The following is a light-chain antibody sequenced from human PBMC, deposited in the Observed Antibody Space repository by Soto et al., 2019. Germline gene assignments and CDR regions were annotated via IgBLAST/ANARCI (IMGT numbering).Light chain of an antibody. CDR3: QHYNSYSIT. CDR1: QSISNW. Sequence: DIQMTQSPSTLSASVGDRVTITCRASQSISNWLAWYQQKPGKAPKLLIYKASSLESGVPSRFSGNGSGTEFTLTISSLQPDDFATYYCQHYNSYSITFGQGTRLEIK. CDR2: KAS. J-gene: IGKJ5*01. V-gene: IGKV1-5*03.